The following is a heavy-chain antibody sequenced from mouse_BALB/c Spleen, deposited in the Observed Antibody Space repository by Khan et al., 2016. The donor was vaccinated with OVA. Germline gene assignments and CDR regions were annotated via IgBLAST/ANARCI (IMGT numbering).Heavy chain of an antibody. CDR3: AAVDNCYVSFAY. Sequence: VQLKQSGPELVKPGASVKMSCKASGYTFTSYVMHWVKQKPGLGLEWIGYIYPFNDDTKYNEKFKDKATLTSDKSSSTAYMELSSLTSEDSAVYYCAAVDNCYVSFAYWGQGTLVTVSA. CDR1: GYTFTSYV. CDR2: IYPFNDDT. J-gene: IGHJ3*01. D-gene: IGHD1-1*01. V-gene: IGHV1S136*01.